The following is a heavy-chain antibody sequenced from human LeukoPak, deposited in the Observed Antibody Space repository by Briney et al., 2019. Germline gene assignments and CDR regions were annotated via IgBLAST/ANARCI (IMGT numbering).Heavy chain of an antibody. D-gene: IGHD5-12*01. Sequence: ASVKVSCKASGYTLSDYYIHWVRQAPGQGLEWMGWINPNSGATDHAQKFQDRFTMTRDTSVNTVYMEISSLRSDDTAVYYCARDGRQRYGGYEWDYWGQGTLVTVSS. CDR2: INPNSGAT. J-gene: IGHJ4*02. CDR3: ARDGRQRYGGYEWDY. CDR1: GYTLSDYY. V-gene: IGHV1-2*02.